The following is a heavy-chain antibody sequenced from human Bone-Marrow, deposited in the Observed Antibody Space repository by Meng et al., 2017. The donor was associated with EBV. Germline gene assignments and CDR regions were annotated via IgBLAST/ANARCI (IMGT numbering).Heavy chain of an antibody. Sequence: QVQLRESGPGLVKPSPTLSLTCAGSGGSISSGGYFWSWIRQPPGKGLEWIGYIYYSGSTYYNPSLKSRVTISVDTSKNQFSLKLSSVTATDTAVYYCARGSMLRGVITWFGPWGQGTLVTVSS. CDR3: ARGSMLRGVITWFGP. CDR1: GGSISSGGYF. J-gene: IGHJ5*02. D-gene: IGHD3-10*01. CDR2: IYYSGST. V-gene: IGHV4-30-4*01.